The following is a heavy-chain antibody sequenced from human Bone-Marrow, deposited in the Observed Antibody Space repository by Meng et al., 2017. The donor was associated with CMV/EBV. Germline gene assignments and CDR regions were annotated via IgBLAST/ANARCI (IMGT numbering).Heavy chain of an antibody. V-gene: IGHV1-2*02. J-gene: IGHJ5*02. Sequence: QVDVVQSGAEVKKPGAAVKVSCTASGYTFTGYYMHWVRQAPGQGLEWMGWINPNSGGTNYAQKFQGRVTMTRDTSISTAYMELSRLRSDDTAVYYCARGVIAARLRTVFDPWGQGTLVTVSS. CDR1: GYTFTGYY. D-gene: IGHD6-6*01. CDR2: INPNSGGT. CDR3: ARGVIAARLRTVFDP.